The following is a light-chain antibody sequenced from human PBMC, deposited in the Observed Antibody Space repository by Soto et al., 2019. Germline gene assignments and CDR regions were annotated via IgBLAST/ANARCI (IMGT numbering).Light chain of an antibody. V-gene: IGKV1-6*01. J-gene: IGKJ2*01. CDR3: LQDDNYPFT. CDR2: GVS. Sequence: AIQMTQSPSSLSASVGDRVTITCRASQGIRNDLGWYQQKPGKAPKLLIYGVSSLQSGVPSRFSGSGSDTDFTLTISSLQPEDFATYYCLQDDNYPFTFGQGTKVEIK. CDR1: QGIRND.